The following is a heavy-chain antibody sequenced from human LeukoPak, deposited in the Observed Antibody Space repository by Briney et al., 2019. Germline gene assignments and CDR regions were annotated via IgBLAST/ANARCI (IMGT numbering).Heavy chain of an antibody. CDR1: GYSISSGYY. CDR3: ARGGYGDYAEAFDI. V-gene: IGHV4-38-2*02. CDR2: IYHSGST. Sequence: SETLSLTCTVSGYSISSGYYWGWIRQPPGKGLEWIGSIYHSGSTYYNPSLKSRVTISVDTSKNQFSLKLSSVTAADTAVYYCARGGYGDYAEAFDIWGQGTMVTVSS. J-gene: IGHJ3*02. D-gene: IGHD4-17*01.